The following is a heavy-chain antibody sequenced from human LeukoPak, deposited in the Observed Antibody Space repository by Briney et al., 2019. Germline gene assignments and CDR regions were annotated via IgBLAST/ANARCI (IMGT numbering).Heavy chain of an antibody. V-gene: IGHV3-53*01. CDR2: IYSGGSI. J-gene: IGHJ4*02. CDR3: ARDSSSGWNGGGFDY. D-gene: IGHD6-19*01. CDR1: GFTVSSNY. Sequence: PGGSLRLSCAASGFTVSSNYMSWVRQAPGKGLEWVSVIYSGGSIYYADSVKGRFTISRDNSKNTLYLQMNSLRAEDTAVYYCARDSSSGWNGGGFDYWGQGTLVTVSS.